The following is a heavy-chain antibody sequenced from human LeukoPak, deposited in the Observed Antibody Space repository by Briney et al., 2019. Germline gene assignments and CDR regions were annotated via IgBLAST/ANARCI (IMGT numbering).Heavy chain of an antibody. CDR2: ISSSGSTK. J-gene: IGHJ4*02. CDR1: GFTFSSYE. D-gene: IGHD6-13*01. V-gene: IGHV3-48*03. CDR3: ARDSSTWY. Sequence: GGSLRLSCAASGFTFSSYEMNWVRQAPGKGLEWVSYISSSGSTKYYADSVKGRFTISRDNAKNSLYLQMNSLRAEDTAVYYCARDSSTWYWGQGTLVIVSS.